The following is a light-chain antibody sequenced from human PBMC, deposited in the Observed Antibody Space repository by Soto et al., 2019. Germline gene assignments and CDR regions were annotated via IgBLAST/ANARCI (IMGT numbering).Light chain of an antibody. V-gene: IGKV3-20*01. Sequence: EIVLTQSPGTLSLSPGERATLSCRASQSVSSSYLAWYQQKPGQAPRLLIYGASSRATGIPDRFSGSGSGTDFTLTSSRLEREDFAVYYCQQYGSSLTVGGGTKVEIK. CDR3: QQYGSSLT. J-gene: IGKJ4*01. CDR2: GAS. CDR1: QSVSSSY.